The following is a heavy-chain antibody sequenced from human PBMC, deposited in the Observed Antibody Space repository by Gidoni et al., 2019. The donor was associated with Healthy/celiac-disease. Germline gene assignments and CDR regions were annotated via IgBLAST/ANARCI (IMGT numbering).Heavy chain of an antibody. D-gene: IGHD3-22*01. CDR2: ISWNSGSI. J-gene: IGHJ4*02. CDR3: AKGTLVVVITTPLDY. V-gene: IGHV3-9*01. Sequence: EVQLVESGGGWVQPGRSLRLSCAASGFTFEDYALHWVRQGPGKGLEWVSGISWNSGSIGYADSVKGRFTISRDNAKNSLYLQMNSLRAEDTALYYCAKGTLVVVITTPLDYWGQGTLVTVSS. CDR1: GFTFEDYA.